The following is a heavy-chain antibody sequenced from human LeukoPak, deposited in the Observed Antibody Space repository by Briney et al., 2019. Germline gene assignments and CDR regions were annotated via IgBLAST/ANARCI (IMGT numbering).Heavy chain of an antibody. CDR3: ARGAENQLLTWFDP. CDR1: GGSISSYY. J-gene: IGHJ5*02. CDR2: IYYSGST. D-gene: IGHD2-2*01. V-gene: IGHV4-59*01. Sequence: SETLSLTCTVSGGSISSYYWSWIRQSPGKGLEWIGHIYYSGSTKYNPSLKSRVTISADTSKNQFSLKLNSVAAADTAVYYCARGAENQLLTWFDPWGQGTLVTVSS.